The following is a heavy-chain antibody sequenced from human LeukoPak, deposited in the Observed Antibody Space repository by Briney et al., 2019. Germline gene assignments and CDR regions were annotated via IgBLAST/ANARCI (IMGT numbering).Heavy chain of an antibody. D-gene: IGHD3-3*02. CDR2: IAHDGTT. J-gene: IGHJ4*02. V-gene: IGHV4-4*02. CDR3: TTEDRPYCTFAY. Sequence: PSETLSLTCVVDGGSLTIIYYGSGVRQAPGKGLEWIGEIAHDGTTNYNPSLRSRVAMSFDRANNQFSLSLTSVTAADTALYYVTTEDRPYCTFAYWGQGVLVTVSS. CDR1: GGSLTIIYY.